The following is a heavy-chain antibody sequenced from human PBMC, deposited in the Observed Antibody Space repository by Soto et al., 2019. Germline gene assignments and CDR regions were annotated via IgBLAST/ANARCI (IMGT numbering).Heavy chain of an antibody. J-gene: IGHJ6*02. CDR2: IYYSGST. V-gene: IGHV4-59*01. D-gene: IGHD6-13*01. Sequence: QVQLQESGPGLVKPSETLSLTCTVSGGSISSYYWSWIRQPPGKGLEWIGYIYYSGSTNYNPSLKSRVTISVDTSKNQFSLKLSSVTAADTALYYCARYSSSWLYYYYYGMDVWGQGTTVTVSS. CDR3: ARYSSSWLYYYYYGMDV. CDR1: GGSISSYY.